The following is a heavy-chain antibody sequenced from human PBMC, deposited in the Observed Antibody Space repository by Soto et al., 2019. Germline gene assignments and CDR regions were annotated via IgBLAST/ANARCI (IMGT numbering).Heavy chain of an antibody. Sequence: SVKVSCKASGGTFSSYAISWVRQAPGQGLEWMGGIIPIFGTANYAQKFQGRVTITADESTSTAYMELSSLRSEDTAVYYCARIFKYQLLYPSLFDPWGQGTLVTVSS. D-gene: IGHD2-2*02. V-gene: IGHV1-69*13. CDR3: ARIFKYQLLYPSLFDP. J-gene: IGHJ5*02. CDR1: GGTFSSYA. CDR2: IIPIFGTA.